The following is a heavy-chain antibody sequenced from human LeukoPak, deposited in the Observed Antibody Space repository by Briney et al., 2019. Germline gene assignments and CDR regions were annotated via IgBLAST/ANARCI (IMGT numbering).Heavy chain of an antibody. V-gene: IGHV3-23*01. CDR3: AKYLYSVSYYGMDV. Sequence: PGGSLRLSCXASGFTFSSXXXXXXXQAPXXXLXXXXXISGSGGSTYYADSVKGRFTISRDNSKNTLYLQMNSLRAEDTALYYCAKYLYSVSYYGMDVWGQGTTVTVSS. CDR2: ISGSGGST. CDR1: GFTFSSXX. D-gene: IGHD2-15*01. J-gene: IGHJ6*02.